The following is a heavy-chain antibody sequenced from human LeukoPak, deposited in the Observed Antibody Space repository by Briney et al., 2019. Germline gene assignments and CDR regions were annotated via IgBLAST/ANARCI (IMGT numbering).Heavy chain of an antibody. D-gene: IGHD6-19*01. J-gene: IGHJ4*02. CDR1: GFTFSSYA. CDR3: AKVSGIAVAGYSFDY. CDR2: ISGSGGST. V-gene: IGHV3-23*01. Sequence: PGGSLRLSCAASGFTFSSYAMSWVRQAPGKGLEWVSAISGSGGSTYYADSVKGRFTISRDNSKNTLYLQMNSLRAEDTAVYYCAKVSGIAVAGYSFDYWGQGTLVTVSS.